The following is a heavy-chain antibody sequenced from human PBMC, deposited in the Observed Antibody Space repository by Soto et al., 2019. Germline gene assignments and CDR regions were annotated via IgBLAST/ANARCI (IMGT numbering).Heavy chain of an antibody. CDR2: IKPISDIT. V-gene: IGHV1-69*13. CDR3: ARDPSTINKLIGVWFDP. Sequence: GASVNVSCKASGDTFGRFTINWVRQAPGQGLEWMGGIKPISDITNYAQRFQGRVTFTADASTSTVYLELSSLRSEDTAMYYCARDPSTINKLIGVWFDPWGQGTLVTGSS. J-gene: IGHJ5*02. CDR1: GDTFGRFT. D-gene: IGHD4-4*01.